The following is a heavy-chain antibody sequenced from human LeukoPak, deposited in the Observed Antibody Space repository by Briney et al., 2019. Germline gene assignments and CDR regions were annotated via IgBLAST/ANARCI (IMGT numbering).Heavy chain of an antibody. Sequence: GRSLRLSCAASGFTFDDYAMHWVRQAPGKGLEWVSGISWNSGSIGYADSVKGRFTISRDNAKNSLYLQMNSLRAEDTALYYCPKEDRSGYYFDNWGQGTLVTVSS. J-gene: IGHJ4*02. CDR1: GFTFDDYA. V-gene: IGHV3-9*01. CDR3: PKEDRSGYYFDN. D-gene: IGHD3-22*01. CDR2: ISWNSGSI.